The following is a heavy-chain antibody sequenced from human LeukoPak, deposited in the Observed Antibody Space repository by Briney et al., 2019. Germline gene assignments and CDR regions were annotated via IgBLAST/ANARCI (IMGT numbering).Heavy chain of an antibody. Sequence: SETLSLACTVSGGSISSSSYYWGWIRQPPGKGLEWIGSIYYSGSTYYNPSLKSRVTISVDTSKNQFSLKLSSVTAADTAVYYCARHESSGWYRPAYWFDPWGQGTLVTVSS. CDR2: IYYSGST. V-gene: IGHV4-39*01. CDR1: GGSISSSSYY. D-gene: IGHD6-19*01. CDR3: ARHESSGWYRPAYWFDP. J-gene: IGHJ5*02.